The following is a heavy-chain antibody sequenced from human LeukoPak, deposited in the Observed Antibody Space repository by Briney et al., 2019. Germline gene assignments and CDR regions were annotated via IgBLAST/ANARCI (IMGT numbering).Heavy chain of an antibody. V-gene: IGHV1-2*02. D-gene: IGHD2-15*01. CDR3: ARDPGRAATYYFDY. CDR1: GYTFTGYY. J-gene: IGHJ4*02. Sequence: ASVKVTCKASGYTFTGYYMHWVRQAPGQGLEWMGWINPNSGGTNYAQKFQGRVTMTRDTSISTAYMELSRLRSDDTAVYYCARDPGRAATYYFDYWAREPWSPSPQ. CDR2: INPNSGGT.